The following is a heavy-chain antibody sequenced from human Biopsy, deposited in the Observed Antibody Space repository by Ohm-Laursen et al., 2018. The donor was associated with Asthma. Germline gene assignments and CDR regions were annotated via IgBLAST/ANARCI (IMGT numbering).Heavy chain of an antibody. CDR3: ARTYYDFLTGQVNDAFAL. D-gene: IGHD3-9*01. J-gene: IGHJ3*01. CDR2: INAGDGNT. V-gene: IGHV1-3*01. CDR1: GYTFIHFA. Sequence: ATVKISCNPSGYTFIHFAIHWVRQAPGQRLEWMGWINAGDGNTKYSQKFQGRVTITRDTSASTAYMDLRSLRSEDTAMYYCARTYYDFLTGQVNDAFALWGQGTMVTVSS.